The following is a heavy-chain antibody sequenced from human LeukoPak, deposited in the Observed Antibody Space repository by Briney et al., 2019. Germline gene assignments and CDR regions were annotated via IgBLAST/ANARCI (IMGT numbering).Heavy chain of an antibody. Sequence: GGALRLSCAASGFTFNAYSMSCVRQAPGKGLEWVSLLTGSGDRTFYAASVKGRFTISRDNSKNTLFLQMNSLRAEDTAVYYCAKEPRHCGGDCFSLLDGWGQGTLVTVSS. CDR1: GFTFNAYS. J-gene: IGHJ4*02. D-gene: IGHD2-21*02. CDR3: AKEPRHCGGDCFSLLDG. V-gene: IGHV3-23*01. CDR2: LTGSGDRT.